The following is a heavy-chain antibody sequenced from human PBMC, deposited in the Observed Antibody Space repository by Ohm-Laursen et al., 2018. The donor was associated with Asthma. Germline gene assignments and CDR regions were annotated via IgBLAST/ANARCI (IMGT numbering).Heavy chain of an antibody. CDR1: GFTFSSYW. Sequence: SLRLSCAASGFTFSSYWMSWVRQAPGKGLEWVANIKQDGSEKYYVDSVKGRFTISRDNAKNSLYLQMNSLRAEDTAVYYCARDTYYYDSSGDGMDVWGQGTTVTVSS. CDR2: IKQDGSEK. CDR3: ARDTYYYDSSGDGMDV. J-gene: IGHJ6*02. D-gene: IGHD3-22*01. V-gene: IGHV3-7*01.